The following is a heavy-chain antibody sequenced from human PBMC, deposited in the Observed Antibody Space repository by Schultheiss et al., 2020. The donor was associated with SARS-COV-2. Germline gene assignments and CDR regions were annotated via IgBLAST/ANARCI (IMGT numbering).Heavy chain of an antibody. CDR3: AREQAMVRGVGAFDI. CDR1: GYTFTAYY. D-gene: IGHD3-10*01. V-gene: IGHV1-2*02. J-gene: IGHJ3*02. Sequence: ASVKVSCKASGYTFTAYYMHWIRQAPGQGLEWMGWINPNGGGTSYAQNFQGRVTMTRDTSTSTAYMELSRLRSDDTAVYYCAREQAMVRGVGAFDIWGQGTMVTVSS. CDR2: INPNGGGT.